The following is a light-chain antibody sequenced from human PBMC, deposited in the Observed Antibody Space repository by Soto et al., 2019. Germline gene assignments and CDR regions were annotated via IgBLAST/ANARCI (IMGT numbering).Light chain of an antibody. CDR1: RSVGFS. CDR3: QQRSNWPIT. CDR2: DTS. V-gene: IGKV3-15*01. J-gene: IGKJ5*01. Sequence: DIALTQSPDTLSVSPGERATLSCRASRSVGFSLGWYQQKPGQAPRLLIYDTSTRATGVPARFSGSGSGTEFTLTISSLQSEDLAIYYCQQRSNWPITFGQGTRLEI.